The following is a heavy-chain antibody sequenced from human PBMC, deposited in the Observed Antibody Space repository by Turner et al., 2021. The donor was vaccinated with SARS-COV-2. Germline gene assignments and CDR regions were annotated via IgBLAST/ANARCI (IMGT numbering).Heavy chain of an antibody. CDR1: GFTFSTNS. CDR3: AREDDFWSGYHHYGMDV. V-gene: IGHV3-21*01. D-gene: IGHD3-3*01. Sequence: EVQLVESGGGLVKPGGSLRLSCAASGFTFSTNSMNWVRQAPGKWLEWVSSMSSSSIYIDYADSVKGRFTISRDNAKNSLYLQMNSLRAEDTAVYYCAREDDFWSGYHHYGMDVWGQGTTVTVSS. CDR2: MSSSSIYI. J-gene: IGHJ6*02.